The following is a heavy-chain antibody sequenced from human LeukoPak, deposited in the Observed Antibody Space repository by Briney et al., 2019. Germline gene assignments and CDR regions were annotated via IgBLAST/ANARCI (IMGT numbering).Heavy chain of an antibody. CDR1: GYTFTSYD. D-gene: IGHD3-3*01. J-gene: IGHJ5*02. V-gene: IGHV1-8*03. Sequence: ASVKVSCKASGYTFTSYDINWVRQATGQGLEWMGWMNPNSGNTGYAQKFQGRVTITRNTSISTAYMELSSLRSEDTAVYYCARGQYDFWSGYYSFDPWGQGTLVTVSS. CDR3: ARGQYDFWSGYYSFDP. CDR2: MNPNSGNT.